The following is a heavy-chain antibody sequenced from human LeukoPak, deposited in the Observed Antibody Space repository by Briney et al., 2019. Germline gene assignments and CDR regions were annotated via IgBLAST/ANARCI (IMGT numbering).Heavy chain of an antibody. CDR3: VRHVGFSSGFDL. V-gene: IGHV4-39*01. D-gene: IGHD6-19*01. CDR2: ISYSVRT. CDR1: GDSVSNSNSF. Sequence: PSETLSLTCTVSGDSVSNSNSFWGSIRQPPGKGLEWIGTISYSVRTYYNPSLKSRVTISVDTSRNQFSLRLNSVTAADTAVYYCVRHVGFSSGFDLWGQGTLVTVSS. J-gene: IGHJ4*02.